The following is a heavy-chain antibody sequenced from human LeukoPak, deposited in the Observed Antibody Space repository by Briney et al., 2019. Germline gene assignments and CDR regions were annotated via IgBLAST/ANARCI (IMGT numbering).Heavy chain of an antibody. CDR1: GYTFTSYD. V-gene: IGHV1-8*01. CDR2: MNPNSGNT. CDR3: ARVWGRFKVFGSGYYPFDY. D-gene: IGHD3-22*01. J-gene: IGHJ4*02. Sequence: ASVKVSCNASGYTFTSYDINWVRQATGQGLEWMGWMNPNSGNTGYAQKFQGRVTMTRNTSISTAYMELSSLRSEDTAVYYCARVWGRFKVFGSGYYPFDYWGQGTLVTVSS.